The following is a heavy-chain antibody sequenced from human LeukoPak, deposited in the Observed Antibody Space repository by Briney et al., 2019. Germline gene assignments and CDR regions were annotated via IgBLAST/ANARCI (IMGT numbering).Heavy chain of an antibody. CDR3: AKGDYYGSGSYFDY. CDR1: GFTFSSYG. Sequence: GGSLRLSCAASGFTFSSYGMHWVHQAPGKGLEWVAFIRYDGSNKYYADSVKGRFTISRDNSKNTLYLQMNSLRAEDTAVYYCAKGDYYGSGSYFDYWGQGTLVTVSS. J-gene: IGHJ4*02. D-gene: IGHD3-10*01. V-gene: IGHV3-30*02. CDR2: IRYDGSNK.